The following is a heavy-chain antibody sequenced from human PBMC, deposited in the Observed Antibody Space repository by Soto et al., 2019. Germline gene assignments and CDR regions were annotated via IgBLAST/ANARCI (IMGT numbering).Heavy chain of an antibody. CDR1: GGTFSRYT. V-gene: IGHV1-69*02. D-gene: IGHD2-8*01. CDR2: IIPILDIP. Sequence: QVQLVQSGAEVKKPGSSVKVSCKASGGTFSRYTFTWVRQAPGQGLEWMGRIIPILDIPNYAQNFQGRVTITADKSTSTAYMELSSLTSDDTAVYYFASDFTGVLMLGTSPPGGDNYGWDVWGQGTTVTVSS. J-gene: IGHJ6*02. CDR3: ASDFTGVLMLGTSPPGGDNYGWDV.